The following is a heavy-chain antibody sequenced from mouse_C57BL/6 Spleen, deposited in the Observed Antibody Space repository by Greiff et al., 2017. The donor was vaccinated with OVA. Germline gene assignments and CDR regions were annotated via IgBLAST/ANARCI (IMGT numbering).Heavy chain of an antibody. J-gene: IGHJ4*01. V-gene: IGHV1-26*01. D-gene: IGHD1-2*01. CDR2: INPNNGGT. CDR3: ARNDGLYYAKDD. CDR1: GYTFTDYY. Sequence: EVQLQQSGPELVKPGASVKISCKASGYTFTDYYMNWVKQSPGKSLEWIGDINPNNGGTSYNQKFKGKATMTVDKSSSTAYMELRSLTSEDSAVYYCARNDGLYYAKDDWGQGTSVTVSS.